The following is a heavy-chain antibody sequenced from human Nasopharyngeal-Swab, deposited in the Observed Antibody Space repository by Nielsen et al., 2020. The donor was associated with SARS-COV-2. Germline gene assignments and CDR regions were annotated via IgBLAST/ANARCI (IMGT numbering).Heavy chain of an antibody. Sequence: GGSLRLSCAASGFTFSDYTMSWIRQAPGKGLEYISSVSGSYSGIYYADSLQGRLTISRDNAKNSLYLQMNSLTAEDTAVYYCARAVELWSNPPYFDSWGQGTLVTVSS. CDR1: GFTFSDYT. V-gene: IGHV3-11*01. J-gene: IGHJ4*02. CDR3: ARAVELWSNPPYFDS. D-gene: IGHD3-10*01. CDR2: VSGSYSGI.